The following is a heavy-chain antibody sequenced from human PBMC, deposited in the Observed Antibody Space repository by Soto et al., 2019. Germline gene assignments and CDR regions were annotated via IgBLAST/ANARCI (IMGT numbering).Heavy chain of an antibody. CDR3: VKDKRRRYGYFGLDAFDI. V-gene: IGHV3-30*18. CDR2: ISDEGSSE. D-gene: IGHD3-16*02. CDR1: GFTFSDFG. Sequence: QVQLVESGGGVVQPERSLRLSCVGSGFTFSDFGMHWVRQAPGKGLEWVAVISDEGSSEHYADSLKDPFTISRDNSTKTLYLQRNSLTAEYTAVYYCVKDKRRRYGYFGLDAFDIWGQGTSVTVSS. J-gene: IGHJ3*02.